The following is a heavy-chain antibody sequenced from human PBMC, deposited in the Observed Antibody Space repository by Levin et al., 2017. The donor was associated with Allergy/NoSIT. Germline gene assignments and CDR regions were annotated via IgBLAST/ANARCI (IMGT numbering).Heavy chain of an antibody. D-gene: IGHD6-13*01. J-gene: IGHJ5*02. CDR1: GFTFSSYS. Sequence: SCAASGFTFSSYSMNWVRQAPGKGLEWVSSISSSSSYIYYADSVKGRFTISRDNAKNSLYLQMNSLRAEDTAVYYCARALPRIAAAGIRWFDPWGQGTLVTVSS. CDR3: ARALPRIAAAGIRWFDP. V-gene: IGHV3-21*01. CDR2: ISSSSSYI.